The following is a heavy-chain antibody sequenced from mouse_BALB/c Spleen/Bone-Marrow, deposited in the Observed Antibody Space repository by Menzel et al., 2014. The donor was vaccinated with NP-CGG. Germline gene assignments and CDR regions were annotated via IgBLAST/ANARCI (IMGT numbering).Heavy chain of an antibody. CDR3: ASMITTAWFAY. D-gene: IGHD2-4*01. CDR2: IWAGGST. CDR1: GFPLTSYG. V-gene: IGHV2-9*02. Sequence: VQRVESGPGLVAPSQSLSITCTVSGFPLTSYGLRWVRPPPGKGLEWLGVIWAGGSTNYNSALMSRLSISRDNSKSQVFLKMNSLQTDDTAMYYCASMITTAWFAYWGQGTLVTVSA. J-gene: IGHJ3*01.